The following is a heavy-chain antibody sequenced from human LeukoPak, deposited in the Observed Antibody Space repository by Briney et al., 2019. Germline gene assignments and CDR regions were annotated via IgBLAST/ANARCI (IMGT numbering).Heavy chain of an antibody. CDR2: ISGSGGST. D-gene: IGHD1-26*01. Sequence: GGSLRLSCAASGFTFSSYGMSWVRQAPGKGLEWVSAISGSGGSTYYADSVKGRFTISRDNSKNTLYLQMNSLRAEDTAVYYCAKPLPEWELLGYFDYWGQGTLVTVSS. J-gene: IGHJ4*02. V-gene: IGHV3-23*01. CDR3: AKPLPEWELLGYFDY. CDR1: GFTFSSYG.